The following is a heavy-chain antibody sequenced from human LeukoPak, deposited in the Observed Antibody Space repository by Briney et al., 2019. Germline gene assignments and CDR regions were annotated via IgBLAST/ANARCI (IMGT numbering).Heavy chain of an antibody. Sequence: ASVKVSCKVSGYTLTELSMHWVRQAPGKGLEWMGGSDPEDGETIYAQKFQGRVTMTEDTSTDTAYMELSSLRSDDTAVYYCARDLVQYSGYDSFDYWGQGTLVTVSS. V-gene: IGHV1-24*01. D-gene: IGHD5-12*01. CDR3: ARDLVQYSGYDSFDY. CDR2: SDPEDGET. J-gene: IGHJ4*02. CDR1: GYTLTELS.